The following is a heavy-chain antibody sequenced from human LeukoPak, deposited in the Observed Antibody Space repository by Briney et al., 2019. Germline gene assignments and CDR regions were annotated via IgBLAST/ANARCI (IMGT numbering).Heavy chain of an antibody. CDR1: GYTFTIYA. CDR3: ARVLSSGWYGNWFDP. CDR2: INAGNGNT. V-gene: IGHV1-3*01. Sequence: ASVTVSCKASGYTFTIYAMHWVRQAPGQRLEWMGWINAGNGNTKYSQKFQGRVTITRDTSASTAYMELSSLRSEDTAVYYCARVLSSGWYGNWFDPWGQGTLVTVSS. J-gene: IGHJ5*02. D-gene: IGHD6-19*01.